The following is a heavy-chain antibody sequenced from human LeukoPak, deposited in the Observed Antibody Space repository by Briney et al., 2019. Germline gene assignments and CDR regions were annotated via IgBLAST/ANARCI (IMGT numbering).Heavy chain of an antibody. CDR1: GYTFTSYG. Sequence: ASVTVSCKASGYTFTSYGISWVRQAPGQGLEWMGWISAYNGNTNYAQKFQGRVTMTRNTSISTAYMELSSLRSEDTAVYYCARGEGVRLDPWGQGTLVTVSS. V-gene: IGHV1-18*01. CDR2: ISAYNGNT. J-gene: IGHJ5*02. CDR3: ARGEGVRLDP. D-gene: IGHD1-1*01.